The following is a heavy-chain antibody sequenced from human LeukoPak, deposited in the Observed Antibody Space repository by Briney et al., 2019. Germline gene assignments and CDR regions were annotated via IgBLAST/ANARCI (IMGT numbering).Heavy chain of an antibody. J-gene: IGHJ6*03. V-gene: IGHV3-66*01. D-gene: IGHD3-3*01. CDR1: GFTVTSNY. CDR3: AKVLGAGGALYYYYMDV. CDR2: IYSGGGT. Sequence: GGSLRLSCAASGFTVTSNYMTWVRQAPGKGLEWVSVIYSGGGTNYADSVKGRFTISRDNSKNTLYLQMTSLRAEDTALYYCAKVLGAGGALYYYYMDVWGKGTTVTVSS.